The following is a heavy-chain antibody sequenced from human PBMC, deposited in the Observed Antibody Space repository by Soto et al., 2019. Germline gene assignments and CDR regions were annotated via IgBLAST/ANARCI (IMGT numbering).Heavy chain of an antibody. Sequence: SETLSLTCTVSAGSISSSSYYWGWIRQPPGKGLEWIGSIYYSGSTYYNPSLKSRVTISVDTSKNQFSLKLSSVTAADTAVYYCAKQMIRNQLIDYWGQGTLVTVSS. CDR2: IYYSGST. J-gene: IGHJ4*02. CDR1: AGSISSSSYY. CDR3: AKQMIRNQLIDY. V-gene: IGHV4-39*01. D-gene: IGHD1-1*01.